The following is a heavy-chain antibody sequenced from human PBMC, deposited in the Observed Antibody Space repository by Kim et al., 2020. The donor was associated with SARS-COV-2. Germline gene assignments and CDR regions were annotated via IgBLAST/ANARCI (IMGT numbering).Heavy chain of an antibody. V-gene: IGHV3-30*02. CDR3: AKFGSGYPD. D-gene: IGHD3-22*01. J-gene: IGHJ4*02. CDR2: SNK. Sequence: SNKYYADSVKGRFTISRDNSKNTLYLQMNSLRAEDTAVYYCAKFGSGYPDWGQGTLVTVSS.